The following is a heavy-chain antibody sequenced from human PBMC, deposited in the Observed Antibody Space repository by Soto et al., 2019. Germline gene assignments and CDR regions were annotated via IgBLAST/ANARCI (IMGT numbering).Heavy chain of an antibody. CDR2: IIPIFGTA. CDR1: VGTFSSYS. CDR3: ASPGP. Sequence: GASVNVSCKSSVGTFSSYSISWVRQAPGQGLECMGGIIPIFGTANYAQKFQGRVTITADESTSTAYMELSSLRSEDTAVYYCASPGPWGQGTLVTVSS. V-gene: IGHV1-69*13. J-gene: IGHJ5*02.